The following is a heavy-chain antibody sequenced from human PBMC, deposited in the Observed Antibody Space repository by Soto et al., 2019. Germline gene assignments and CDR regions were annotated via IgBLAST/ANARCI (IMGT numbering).Heavy chain of an antibody. V-gene: IGHV1-46*03. J-gene: IGHJ6*03. CDR2: INPSGGST. CDR3: ARDQEPSTLYYDYYYMEV. Sequence: QVQLVQSGAEVKKPGASVTVSCKASGYTFTSYYIYWVRQAPGQGLEWMEIINPSGGSTSYAQKFQGRVTMTRDTSTSTVYMEVSGLRSEDTAVYYCARDQEPSTLYYDYYYMEVWGKGTTVTVSS. CDR1: GYTFTSYY.